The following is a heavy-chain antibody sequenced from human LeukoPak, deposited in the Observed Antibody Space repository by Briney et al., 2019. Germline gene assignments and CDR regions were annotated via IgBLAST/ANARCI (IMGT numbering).Heavy chain of an antibody. V-gene: IGHV3-9*01. J-gene: IGHJ4*02. CDR1: GFPFDDYA. CDR3: AKAPVPAPLTYYFDS. CDR2: ISWDSGHI. Sequence: GGSLRLSCAASGFPFDDYAMHWVRQPPGKGLEWVSGISWDSGHINYADSVKGRFTISRDNAKNSLYLQMNSLGPEDTALYYCAKAPVPAPLTYYFDSGAQGPLAPVPS. D-gene: IGHD2-2*01.